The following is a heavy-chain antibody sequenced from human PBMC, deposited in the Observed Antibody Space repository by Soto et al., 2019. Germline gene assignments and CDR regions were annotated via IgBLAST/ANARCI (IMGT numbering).Heavy chain of an antibody. CDR2: IYHSGST. CDR3: ARERPDGARLDP. Sequence: SETLCLTYTVSGGSISGGDYCWSLIRQPPGKGLEWIGYIYHSGSTYYNPSLKSRVTISVDTSKNQFSLKLSSVTAADTAVYYCARERPDGARLDPWGQGTLVTVSX. CDR1: GGSISGGDYC. D-gene: IGHD6-6*01. V-gene: IGHV4-30-4*01. J-gene: IGHJ5*02.